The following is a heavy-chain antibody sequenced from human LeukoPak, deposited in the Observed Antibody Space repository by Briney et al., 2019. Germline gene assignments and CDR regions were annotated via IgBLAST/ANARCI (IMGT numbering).Heavy chain of an antibody. J-gene: IGHJ3*02. V-gene: IGHV1-69*05. D-gene: IGHD1-1*01. CDR1: GGTFSSDA. CDR2: IIPIFGTA. CDR3: AILWGTYNSNLKNTAFDI. Sequence: ASVKLSCKASGGTFSSDAISWVRQAPGQGLEWIGGIIPIFGTANNAQELQGRVRITTDESASTAYMELSMPRPKTTDRDYFAILWGTYNSNLKNTAFDIWGQGTMVTVSS.